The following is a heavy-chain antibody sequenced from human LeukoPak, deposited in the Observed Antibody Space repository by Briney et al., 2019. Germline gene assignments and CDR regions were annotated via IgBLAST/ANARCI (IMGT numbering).Heavy chain of an antibody. CDR1: GFTFDDYG. J-gene: IGHJ4*02. D-gene: IGHD6-19*01. CDR3: ARRIGTSSAWYFFDY. Sequence: GGSLRLSCAAAGFTFDDYGMSWVRQAPGKGLELVSGINWNGVGTDYGDSVKGRFIISRDNAKNSLYLQMNSLRAEDTALYYCARRIGTSSAWYFFDYWGQGILVTVSS. CDR2: INWNGVGT. V-gene: IGHV3-20*04.